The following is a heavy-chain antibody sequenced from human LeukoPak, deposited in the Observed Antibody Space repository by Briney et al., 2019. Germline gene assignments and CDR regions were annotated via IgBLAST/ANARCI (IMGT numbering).Heavy chain of an antibody. V-gene: IGHV3-9*01. CDR2: ISWNSGSI. J-gene: IGHJ4*02. CDR1: GFTFDDYA. Sequence: LAGGSLRLSCAASGFTFDDYAMHWVRQAPGKGLEWVSGISWNSGSIGYADSVKGRFSISRDNAKNSLYLQMNSLRAEDTAVYYCARGVPYASWSGPHYSDYWGQGTLVTVSS. CDR3: ARGVPYASWSGPHYSDY. D-gene: IGHD3-3*01.